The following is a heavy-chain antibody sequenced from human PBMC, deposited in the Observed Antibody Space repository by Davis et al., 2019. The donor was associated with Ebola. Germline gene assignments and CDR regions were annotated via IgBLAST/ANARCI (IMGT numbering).Heavy chain of an antibody. D-gene: IGHD1-26*01. CDR3: ARDFGWELRGYFDY. V-gene: IGHV1-69*13. CDR2: IIPIFGTA. CDR1: GYTFTSYG. J-gene: IGHJ4*02. Sequence: AASVKVSCKASGYTFTSYGISWVRQAPGQGLEWMGGIIPIFGTANYAQKFQGRVTITADESTSTAYMELSSLRSEDTAVYYCARDFGWELRGYFDYWGQGTLVTVSS.